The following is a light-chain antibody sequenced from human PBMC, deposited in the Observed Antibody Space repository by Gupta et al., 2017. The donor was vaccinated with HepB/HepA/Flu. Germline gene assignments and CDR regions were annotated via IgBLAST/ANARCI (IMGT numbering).Light chain of an antibody. CDR2: ENN. J-gene: IGLJ2*01. V-gene: IGLV1-51*02. CDR3: GTWDSSLSVVV. Sequence: QSVLTQPPSLSAAPGQNVTIACSGSSSNIENNYVSWYQQLPGTAPKLLIFENNQRPSGIPDRFSGSTSDTSATLDITGLQTGDEADYYCGTWDSSLSVVVFGGGTRLTVL. CDR1: SSNIENNY.